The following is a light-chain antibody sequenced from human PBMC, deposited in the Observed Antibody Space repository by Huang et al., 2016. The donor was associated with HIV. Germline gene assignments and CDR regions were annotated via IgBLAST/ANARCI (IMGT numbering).Light chain of an antibody. CDR3: QQYNHWLALT. Sequence: EIVMTQSPATLSVSPRERATLSCRASQSISTNLAWYRQKPGQAPRLLIYDSSTRATGIPARFSGSGSGTEFTLTISSLQSEDSAVYYCQQYNHWLALTFGGGTKVEIK. J-gene: IGKJ4*01. CDR1: QSISTN. V-gene: IGKV3D-15*01. CDR2: DSS.